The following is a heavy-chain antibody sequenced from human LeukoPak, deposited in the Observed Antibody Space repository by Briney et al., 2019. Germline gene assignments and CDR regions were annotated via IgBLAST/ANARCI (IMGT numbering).Heavy chain of an antibody. V-gene: IGHV3-11*04. D-gene: IGHD4-23*01. CDR1: GFTLGDYY. J-gene: IGHJ4*02. Sequence: GGSLRLSCAVSGFTLGDYYMRWLSQAPGGGLVWVSYISSSGSTIYYADSVKGRFTISRDNAKNSLYLQMSSLRAEDTAVYCCARDPGYGGNSDWGQGTLVTVSS. CDR3: ARDPGYGGNSD. CDR2: ISSSGSTI.